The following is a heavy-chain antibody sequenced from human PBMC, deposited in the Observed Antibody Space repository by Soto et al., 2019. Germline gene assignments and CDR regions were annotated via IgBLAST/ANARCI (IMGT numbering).Heavy chain of an antibody. CDR1: AGTFNNHS. Sequence: QVQLVQSGTEVKKPGSSVAVSCQASAGTFNNHSLSWVRQAPGQGLEWMGRSIPILGRADYSQKFQGRLTLTVDKSTSTADMELSSLTSEDTAVYYCVIDLGYFDFWGQGTLVTGSS. CDR3: VIDLGYFDF. D-gene: IGHD2-15*01. V-gene: IGHV1-69*02. J-gene: IGHJ4*02. CDR2: SIPILGRA.